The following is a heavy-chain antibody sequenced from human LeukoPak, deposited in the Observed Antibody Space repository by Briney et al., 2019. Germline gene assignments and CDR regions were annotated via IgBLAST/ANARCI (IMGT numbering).Heavy chain of an antibody. J-gene: IGHJ6*02. V-gene: IGHV4-59*08. CDR3: ARSMVRGVITIPGGSLYYGMDV. CDR1: GGSISSYY. D-gene: IGHD3-10*01. Sequence: PSETLSLTCTVSGGSISSYYWSWIRQPPGKGLEWIGYIYYSGSTNYNPSLESRVTISVGTSKNQFSLKLSSVTAADTAVYYCARSMVRGVITIPGGSLYYGMDVWGQGTTVTVSS. CDR2: IYYSGST.